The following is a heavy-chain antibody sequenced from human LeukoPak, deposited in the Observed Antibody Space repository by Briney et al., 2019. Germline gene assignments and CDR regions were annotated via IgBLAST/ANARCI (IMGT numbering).Heavy chain of an antibody. CDR2: ISSSGSTI. D-gene: IGHD5-18*01. J-gene: IGHJ6*04. CDR3: AREGGYSYGHTYYYYYYGMDV. Sequence: GGSLRLSCAASGFTFSSYEMNWVRQAPGKGLEWVSYISSSGSTIYYADSVKGRFTISRDNAKNSLYPQMNSLRAEDTAVYYCAREGGYSYGHTYYYYYYGMDVWGKGTTVTVSS. CDR1: GFTFSSYE. V-gene: IGHV3-48*03.